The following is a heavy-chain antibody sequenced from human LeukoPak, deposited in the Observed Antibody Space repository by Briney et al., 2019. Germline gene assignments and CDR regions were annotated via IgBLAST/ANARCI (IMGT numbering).Heavy chain of an antibody. Sequence: SETLSLTCTVSGGSISTSTYYWGWIRQPPGKGLEWIGSISYSGSTYNNPSLKGRVTISVDTSKNQFSPKLSSVTAPDTAVYYCARRVYSGSYNWYFDLWGRGTLVTVSS. CDR1: GGSISTSTYY. CDR3: ARRVYSGSYNWYFDL. CDR2: ISYSGST. J-gene: IGHJ2*01. D-gene: IGHD1-26*01. V-gene: IGHV4-39*01.